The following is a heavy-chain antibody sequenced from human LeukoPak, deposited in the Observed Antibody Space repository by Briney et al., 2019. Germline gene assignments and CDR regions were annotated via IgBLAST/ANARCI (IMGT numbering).Heavy chain of an antibody. V-gene: IGHV1-2*02. CDR3: AYSYYGGTGYFDY. D-gene: IGHD4-23*01. CDR2: INPNSGGT. Sequence: ASVKVSCRASGYTFTGYYMHWVRQAPGQGLEWMGWINPNSGGTNYAQKFQGRVTMTRDTSISTAYMELSRLRSDDTAVYYCAYSYYGGTGYFDYWGQGTLVTVSS. J-gene: IGHJ4*02. CDR1: GYTFTGYY.